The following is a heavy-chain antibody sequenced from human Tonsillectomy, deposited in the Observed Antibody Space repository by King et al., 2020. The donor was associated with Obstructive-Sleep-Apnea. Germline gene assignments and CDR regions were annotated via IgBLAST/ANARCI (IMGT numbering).Heavy chain of an antibody. CDR3: AAETRGDYLDY. V-gene: IGHV3-15*01. Sequence: VQLVESGGGLVRPGGSLRLSCAASGFTFINAWMTWVRQAPGKGLEWLGRIKTKTDGGTTYYAAPMQGRFTISRDDSKNMVYLQMNSLKTEDTAVYYCAAETRGDYLDYWGQGTLVTVSS. CDR1: GFTFINAW. D-gene: IGHD2-2*01. J-gene: IGHJ4*02. CDR2: IKTKTDGGTT.